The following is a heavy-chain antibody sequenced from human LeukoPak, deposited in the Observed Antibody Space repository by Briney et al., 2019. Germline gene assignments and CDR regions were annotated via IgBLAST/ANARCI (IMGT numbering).Heavy chain of an antibody. J-gene: IGHJ4*02. CDR1: GFTFSTNA. Sequence: GGSLTLSCAASGFTFSTNAMRWVRQAPGKGLEWVSAIGGSGSPTCYADSVKGRFTISRDNSKNMVYLQMNSLRADDTAVYYCAKAVRSFYFDYWGQGTLVTVPS. V-gene: IGHV3-23*01. CDR2: IGGSGSPT. CDR3: AKAVRSFYFDY.